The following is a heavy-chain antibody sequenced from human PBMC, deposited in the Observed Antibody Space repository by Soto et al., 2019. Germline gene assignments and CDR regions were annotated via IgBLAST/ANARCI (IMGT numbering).Heavy chain of an antibody. CDR2: ISGSGGST. J-gene: IGHJ4*02. Sequence: PGGSLRLSCAASGFTFSSYAMSWVRQTPGKGLEWVSAISGSGGSTYYADSVKGRFTISRGNSKSTLYLQMNSLRAEDTAVYYCAKAIEPEKGSYDFWSGYPHPDYWGQGTLVTVSS. D-gene: IGHD3-3*01. V-gene: IGHV3-23*01. CDR1: GFTFSSYA. CDR3: AKAIEPEKGSYDFWSGYPHPDY.